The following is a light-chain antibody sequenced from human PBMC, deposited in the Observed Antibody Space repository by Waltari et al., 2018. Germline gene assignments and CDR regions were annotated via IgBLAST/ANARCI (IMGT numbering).Light chain of an antibody. CDR2: EVS. CDR3: TSYAGTNNYVV. J-gene: IGLJ3*02. CDR1: SSDVGGYNF. V-gene: IGLV2-8*01. Sequence: QSALTQPPSASGSPGQSVTISCTGTSSDVGGYNFVSWYQQHPGKVPKVVIYEVSNGPSGVPNRCSGSKSGNTASLTVSGLQAEDEADYYCTSYAGTNNYVVFGGGTKLTVL.